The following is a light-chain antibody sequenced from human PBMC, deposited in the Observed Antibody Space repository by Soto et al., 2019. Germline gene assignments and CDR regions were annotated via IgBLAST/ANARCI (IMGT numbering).Light chain of an antibody. CDR3: GTWDSSLGAVV. J-gene: IGLJ2*01. V-gene: IGLV1-51*01. CDR1: TTNIGGNY. CDR2: DNS. Sequence: QSVLTQPPLVSAAPGQTVTISCSGSTTNIGGNYVSWYQQLPGTAPTLLIYDNSKRPSGSPDRFSGSKSGTSATLGITGLQTGDEDDYYCGTWDSSLGAVVFGGGTKLTVL.